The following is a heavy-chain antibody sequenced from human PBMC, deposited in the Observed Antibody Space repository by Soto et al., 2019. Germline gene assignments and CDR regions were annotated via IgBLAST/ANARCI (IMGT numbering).Heavy chain of an antibody. CDR2: INPSGGST. J-gene: IGHJ6*02. CDR1: GYTFTSYY. D-gene: IGHD6-19*01. CDR3: AREPFPGIAVAGEIGYYYYGMDV. Sequence: GSVKVSCKASGYTFTSYYMHWVRQAAGQGREWMGIINPSGGSTSYAQKFQGRVTMTRDTSTSTVYMELSSLRSEDTAVYYCAREPFPGIAVAGEIGYYYYGMDVWGQGTTVTV. V-gene: IGHV1-46*01.